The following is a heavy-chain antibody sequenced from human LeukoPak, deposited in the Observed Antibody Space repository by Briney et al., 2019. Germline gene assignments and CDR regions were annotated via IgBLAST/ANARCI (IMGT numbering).Heavy chain of an antibody. CDR2: IYYSGST. CDR1: GGSISSYN. Sequence: KPSETLSLTCTVSGGSISSYNWSWIRQPPGKGLEWIGYIYYSGSTNYNPSLKSRVTISVDTSNNQCSLKLSSVTAADTAVYYCARVTTARYYYYYYMDVWGKGTTVTVSS. V-gene: IGHV4-59*01. D-gene: IGHD5-18*01. J-gene: IGHJ6*03. CDR3: ARVTTARYYYYYYMDV.